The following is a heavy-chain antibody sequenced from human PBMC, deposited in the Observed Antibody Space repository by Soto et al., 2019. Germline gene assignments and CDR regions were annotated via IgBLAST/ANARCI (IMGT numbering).Heavy chain of an antibody. CDR2: VYWNDDA. Sequence: VSCPTLVNPTQTLTLTCTLSGISLSTSGVGLGWIRQTPGKALEWLALVYWNDDAHYSPSLRSRLTIAKDASKNQVVLTMTNMDPVDTATYYCAHRGYGDYPRDNWFDPWGQGTLVTVS. V-gene: IGHV2-5*01. D-gene: IGHD4-17*01. J-gene: IGHJ5*02. CDR1: GISLSTSGVG. CDR3: AHRGYGDYPRDNWFDP.